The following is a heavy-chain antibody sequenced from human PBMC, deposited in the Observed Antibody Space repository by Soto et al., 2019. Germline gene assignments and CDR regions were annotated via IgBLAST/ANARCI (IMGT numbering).Heavy chain of an antibody. CDR1: GFSLSNPRMG. CDR2: IFSSDEK. V-gene: IGHV2-26*01. CDR3: ARIQGRPGYYYDGMAA. J-gene: IGHJ6*02. Sequence: QVTLKESGPVLVKPTETLTLTCTVSGFSLSNPRMGVSWIRQPPGKALEWLAHIFSSDEKSYSTSLKTRLTISEDTSKSQVVLIRTNMDPVDTATYYCARIQGRPGYYYDGMAAWGQGTTVTVSS.